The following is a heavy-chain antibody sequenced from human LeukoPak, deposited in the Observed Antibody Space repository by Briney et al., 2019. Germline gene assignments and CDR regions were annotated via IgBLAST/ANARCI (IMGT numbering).Heavy chain of an antibody. J-gene: IGHJ6*02. CDR2: IYRSGST. CDR3: ARGYGGSGSYYYYGMDI. D-gene: IGHD3-10*01. CDR1: GFTFSSYW. Sequence: GSLRLSCAASGFTFSSYWVSWVRQPPGKGLEWIGEIYRSGSTNYNPSLKSRVTISLDKSKNQFSLKLSSVTAADTAVYYCARGYGGSGSYYYYGMDIWGQGTTVTVSS. V-gene: IGHV4-4*02.